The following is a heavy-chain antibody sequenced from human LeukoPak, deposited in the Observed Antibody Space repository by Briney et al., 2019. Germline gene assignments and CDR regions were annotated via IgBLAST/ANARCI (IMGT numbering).Heavy chain of an antibody. Sequence: SETLSLTCTGSGGSISSYYWSWIRQPPGKGLELIGYIYYSGSTNYNPSLKSRVTISVDTSKNQFSLKLSSVTAADTAVYYCARDGGRSLRYGMDVWGQGTTVTVSS. V-gene: IGHV4-59*01. CDR3: ARDGGRSLRYGMDV. J-gene: IGHJ6*02. D-gene: IGHD2-15*01. CDR2: IYYSGST. CDR1: GGSISSYY.